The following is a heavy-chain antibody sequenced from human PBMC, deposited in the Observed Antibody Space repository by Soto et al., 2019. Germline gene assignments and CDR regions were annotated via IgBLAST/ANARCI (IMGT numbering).Heavy chain of an antibody. Sequence: QVQLVQSGAEVRKPGASVKVSCRASGYSLISFAMHWVRQAPGQRPEWMGWINTGNGNTEYSQNFQGRVTMTRDTFANTAYMELRSLRYEDTAVYYCASDRRNLGITWHDSKSPFDFWGQGTLVTVSS. CDR3: ASDRRNLGITWHDSKSPFDF. V-gene: IGHV1-3*04. CDR2: INTGNGNT. CDR1: GYSLISFA. J-gene: IGHJ4*02. D-gene: IGHD1-1*01.